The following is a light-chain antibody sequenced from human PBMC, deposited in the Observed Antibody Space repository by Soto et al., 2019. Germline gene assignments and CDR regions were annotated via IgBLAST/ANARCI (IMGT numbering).Light chain of an antibody. CDR1: QSVSSN. V-gene: IGKV3-15*01. CDR2: GAS. Sequence: EIVMTQSPATLSVSPGERATLSCRASQSVSSNLAWYQQKPGQAPRLLIYGASTRATGIPARFSGSGSGTEFPLNNSSLQSEDVAVYYCQQYNNWPPYTFGQGTKLEIK. CDR3: QQYNNWPPYT. J-gene: IGKJ2*01.